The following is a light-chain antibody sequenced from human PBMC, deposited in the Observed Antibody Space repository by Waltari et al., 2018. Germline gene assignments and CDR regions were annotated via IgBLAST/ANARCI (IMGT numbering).Light chain of an antibody. Sequence: DIQMTQSPSTLSASVGDRITITCRTSQSVKNNLAWYQQKPGKAPTVLIHKASRLEGGVPSKFSGSGDGTEFTLTISSLQPDDFATYYCQEYDSFPVTFGGGTRVEIK. J-gene: IGKJ4*01. V-gene: IGKV1-5*03. CDR3: QEYDSFPVT. CDR2: KAS. CDR1: QSVKNN.